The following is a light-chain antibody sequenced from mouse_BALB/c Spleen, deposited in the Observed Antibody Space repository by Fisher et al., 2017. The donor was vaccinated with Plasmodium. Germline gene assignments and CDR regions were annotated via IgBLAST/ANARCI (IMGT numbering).Light chain of an antibody. V-gene: IGKV5-43*01. CDR1: QSVSSN. J-gene: IGKJ5*01. CDR2: YTS. CDR3: QQSNNWPLT. Sequence: DIVMTQSTATLSVTPGDSVSLSCRASQSVSSNLHWYQQKSHDSPRLLINYTSQSISGIPSRFTGSGSGTDFTLSVNSVETEDFGMFFCQQSNNWPLTFGAGTKLELK.